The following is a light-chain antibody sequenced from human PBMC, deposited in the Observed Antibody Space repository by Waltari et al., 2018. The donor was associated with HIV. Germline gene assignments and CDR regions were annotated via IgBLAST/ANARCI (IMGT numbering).Light chain of an antibody. J-gene: IGLJ2*01. CDR3: ATWDASLTVV. CDR2: DSY. Sequence: QSVLTQPPSVSAAPGQKVSISCSGRDSPLGNNYFSWYQPLPGTAPKLLIYDSYKRPSGIPDRFSGSKAGTSATLGIAGLQTGDEAYYYCATWDASLTVVFGGGTKLTVL. CDR1: DSPLGNNY. V-gene: IGLV1-51*01.